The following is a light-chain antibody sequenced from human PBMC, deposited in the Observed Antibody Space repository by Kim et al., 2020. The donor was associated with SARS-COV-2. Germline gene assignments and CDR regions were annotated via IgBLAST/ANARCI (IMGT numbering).Light chain of an antibody. J-gene: IGKJ1*01. CDR1: QSVSGTY. CDR3: QQYGNSSRWT. CDR2: GAS. V-gene: IGKV3-20*01. Sequence: PGERATLSCRASQSVSGTYLARYQQKPCQAPRHLIYGASSRATGIPDRSSGSGSGTDFTLAISRLEPEDFAVYYGQQYGNSSRWTFVQGTKVDIK.